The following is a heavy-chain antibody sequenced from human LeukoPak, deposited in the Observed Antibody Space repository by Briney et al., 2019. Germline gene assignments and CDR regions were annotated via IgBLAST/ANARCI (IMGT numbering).Heavy chain of an antibody. Sequence: LSLTCTVSGGSISSYYWSWIRQPPGKGLEWVSYISSSGCTIYYADSVKGRFTISRDNAKNSLYLQMNSLRAEDTAVYYCARGWNMDVWGKGTTVTVSS. V-gene: IGHV3-11*01. CDR2: ISSSGCTI. D-gene: IGHD3-3*01. CDR3: ARGWNMDV. J-gene: IGHJ6*03. CDR1: GGSISSYY.